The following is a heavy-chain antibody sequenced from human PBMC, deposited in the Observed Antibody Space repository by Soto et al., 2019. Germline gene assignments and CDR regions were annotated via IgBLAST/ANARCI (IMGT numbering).Heavy chain of an antibody. J-gene: IGHJ3*02. D-gene: IGHD2-2*01. Sequence: PSETLSLTCAVYGVSFSGYYFSWIRQAPWKGLEWIGKINHSGSTKYNPSLKSRVNISVDTSKNQFSLKLSFSTAADTSVYYCERDRCSSTSCYCDAFDTWGQRTMVTVSS. V-gene: IGHV4-34*01. CDR2: INHSGST. CDR1: GVSFSGYY. CDR3: ERDRCSSTSCYCDAFDT.